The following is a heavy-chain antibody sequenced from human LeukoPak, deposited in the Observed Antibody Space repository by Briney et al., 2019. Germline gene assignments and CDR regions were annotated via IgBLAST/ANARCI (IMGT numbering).Heavy chain of an antibody. CDR1: GDSISSEAYY. Sequence: SETLSLTCSVSGDSISSEAYYWGWTRKSPGKGLEWLGSIYYSGSTHYNPSLKSRITISVDTSMNQFSLKLRSVTAADTAVYYCARNCSGDGHQRRYKWFDPWGQGILVTVSS. V-gene: IGHV4-39*07. J-gene: IGHJ5*02. CDR3: ARNCSGDGHQRRYKWFDP. D-gene: IGHD2-15*01. CDR2: IYYSGST.